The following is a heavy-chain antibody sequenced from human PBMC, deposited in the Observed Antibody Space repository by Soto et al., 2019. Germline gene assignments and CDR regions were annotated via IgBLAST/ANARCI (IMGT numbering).Heavy chain of an antibody. CDR3: ARHMFHINRYYFYMDV. V-gene: IGHV3-21*01. D-gene: IGHD3-10*02. J-gene: IGHJ6*03. CDR2: ISTSSPYI. Sequence: GGSLRLSCAASGFSFNNYDMSWVRLAPGKGLERVSFISTSSPYIYYADSVKGRFTISTDNDRNSLYLQMNGLRAEDTAVYYCARHMFHINRYYFYMDVWGKGTTVTVSS. CDR1: GFSFNNYD.